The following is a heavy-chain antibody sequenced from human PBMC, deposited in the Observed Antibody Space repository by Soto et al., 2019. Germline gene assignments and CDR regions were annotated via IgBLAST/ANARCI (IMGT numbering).Heavy chain of an antibody. V-gene: IGHV3-30*18. CDR3: AKALGELSPESYDY. J-gene: IGHJ4*02. D-gene: IGHD3-16*02. Sequence: QVQLVESGGGVVQPGRSLRLSCAASGFTFSSYAMHWVRQAPGKGLEWVAVISYDGSDKYYADSVKGRFTISRDNSKNPVNLQMNSLRADDTAVYYCAKALGELSPESYDYWGQGTLITVSS. CDR1: GFTFSSYA. CDR2: ISYDGSDK.